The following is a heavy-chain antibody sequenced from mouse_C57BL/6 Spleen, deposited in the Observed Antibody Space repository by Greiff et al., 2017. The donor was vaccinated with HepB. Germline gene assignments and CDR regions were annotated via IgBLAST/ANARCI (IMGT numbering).Heavy chain of an antibody. Sequence: QVQLQQSGAELMKPGASVKLSCKATGYTFTGYWIEWVKQRPGHGLEWIGEILPGSGSTNYNEKFKGKATFTADTSSNTAYMQLSSLTTEDSAIYYCARSTMITTEDFAYWGQGTLVTVSA. CDR3: ARSTMITTEDFAY. V-gene: IGHV1-9*01. CDR2: ILPGSGST. J-gene: IGHJ3*01. D-gene: IGHD2-4*01. CDR1: GYTFTGYW.